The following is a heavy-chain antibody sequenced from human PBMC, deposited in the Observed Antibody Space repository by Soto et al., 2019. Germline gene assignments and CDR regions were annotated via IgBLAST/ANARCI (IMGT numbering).Heavy chain of an antibody. J-gene: IGHJ3*01. CDR2: VSGFGTYT. CDR1: GFTFSNYA. Sequence: EVQLLESGGGLVQPGGSLRLSCAASGFTFSNYAINWVRQAPGKGLEWVSGVSGFGTYTYYTDSVKGRFTVSRDNSKNTAYLKIDSLRAEDTAVYYCAKMWYALQLAATAALDVWGQGKMVIVSS. CDR3: AKMWYALQLAATAALDV. D-gene: IGHD2-15*01. V-gene: IGHV3-23*01.